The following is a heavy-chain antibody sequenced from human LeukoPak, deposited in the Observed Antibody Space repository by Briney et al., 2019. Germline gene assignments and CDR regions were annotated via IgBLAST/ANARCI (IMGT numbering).Heavy chain of an antibody. CDR1: GFTFSSYA. J-gene: IGHJ3*02. V-gene: IGHV3-30*14. Sequence: GRSLRLSCAASGFTFSSYAMHWVRQALGKGLEWVAVISYDGSNKYYADSVKGRFTISRDNSKNTLYLQMNSLRAEDTAVYYCARTTTVWGGDAFDIWGQGTMVTVSS. CDR2: ISYDGSNK. D-gene: IGHD4-17*01. CDR3: ARTTTVWGGDAFDI.